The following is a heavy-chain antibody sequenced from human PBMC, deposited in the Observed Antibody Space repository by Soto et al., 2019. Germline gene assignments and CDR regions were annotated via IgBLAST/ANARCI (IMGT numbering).Heavy chain of an antibody. V-gene: IGHV3-30*18. CDR3: AKVYCGGDCYYYFDY. D-gene: IGHD2-21*02. CDR1: GFTFSSYG. Sequence: PGGSLRLSCAASGFTFSSYGMHWVRQAPGKGLEWVAVISYDGSNKYYADSVKGRFTISRDNSKNTLYLQMNSLGAEDTAVYYCAKVYCGGDCYYYFDYWGLGNLVTVS. CDR2: ISYDGSNK. J-gene: IGHJ4*02.